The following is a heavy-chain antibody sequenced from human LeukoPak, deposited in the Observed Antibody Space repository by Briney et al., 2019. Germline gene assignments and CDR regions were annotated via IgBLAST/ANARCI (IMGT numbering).Heavy chain of an antibody. Sequence: ASVKVSCKASGYTFTGYYMHWVRQAPGQGLEWMGWINPDSGGTNYTQKLQGRVTMTRDTSISTAYMELSRLRSDDTAVYYCARDQTYYYDSSGYYPPGYWGQGTLVTVSS. CDR3: ARDQTYYYDSSGYYPPGY. CDR2: INPDSGGT. CDR1: GYTFTGYY. D-gene: IGHD3-22*01. V-gene: IGHV1-2*02. J-gene: IGHJ4*02.